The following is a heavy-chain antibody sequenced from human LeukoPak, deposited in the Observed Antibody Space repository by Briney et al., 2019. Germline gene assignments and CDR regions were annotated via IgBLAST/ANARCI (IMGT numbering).Heavy chain of an antibody. CDR2: IIPIFGTT. D-gene: IGHD1-26*01. CDR3: AREPEVGAWDD. Sequence: ASVKVSCKASGGTFSRYAISWVRQAPGQGLEWMGGIIPIFGTTNYAQKFQGRVTISADKSTSTAYMELSSLRSEDTAVYYCAREPEVGAWDDWGQGTLVTVSS. CDR1: GGTFSRYA. V-gene: IGHV1-69*06. J-gene: IGHJ4*02.